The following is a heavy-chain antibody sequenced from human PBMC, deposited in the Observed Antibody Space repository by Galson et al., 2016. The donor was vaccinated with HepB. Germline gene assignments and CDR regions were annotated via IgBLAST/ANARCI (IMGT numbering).Heavy chain of an antibody. Sequence: SETLSLTCVVSGGSFSVYYWSWIRQPPGKGLEWLGEINYSGSTNYNPSLKSRITISVDTSKRQFSLKLTSVTAADTAVYYCISRASSNTWRIDYWGQGALVTVSS. V-gene: IGHV4-34*01. CDR3: ISRASSNTWRIDY. D-gene: IGHD2-2*01. CDR2: INYSGST. CDR1: GGSFSVYY. J-gene: IGHJ4*02.